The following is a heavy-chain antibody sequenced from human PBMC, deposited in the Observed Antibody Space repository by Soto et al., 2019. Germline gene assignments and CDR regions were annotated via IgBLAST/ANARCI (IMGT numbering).Heavy chain of an antibody. J-gene: IGHJ4*02. D-gene: IGHD2-21*01. Sequence: VQLVESGGDLVKPGGSLRLACAASGFSFSDSYMSWVRQAPGKGLEWLSYISGGSSYTNYADSVQGRFTISRDNAKGSLYLEMKSLRADDTAVYYCAKTIVAASGYYFDHWGQGNLVTVSS. CDR1: GFSFSDSY. CDR3: AKTIVAASGYYFDH. CDR2: ISGGSSYT. V-gene: IGHV3-11*06.